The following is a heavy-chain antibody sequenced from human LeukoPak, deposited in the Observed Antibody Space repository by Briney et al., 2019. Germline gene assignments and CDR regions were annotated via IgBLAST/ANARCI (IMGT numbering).Heavy chain of an antibody. CDR2: IYYSGST. J-gene: IGHJ5*02. V-gene: IGHV4-39*01. D-gene: IGHD3-9*01. Sequence: PSETLSLTCTVSGGAISSSSYYWGWIRQPPGKGLEWIGSIYYSGSTYCNPSLKSRVTISVDTSKNQFSLKLSSVTAADTAVYYCASRYYDILTGDYIFDPWGQGTLVTVSS. CDR1: GGAISSSSYY. CDR3: ASRYYDILTGDYIFDP.